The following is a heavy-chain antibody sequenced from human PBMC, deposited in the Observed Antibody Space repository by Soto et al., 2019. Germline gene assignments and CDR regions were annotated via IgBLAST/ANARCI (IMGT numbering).Heavy chain of an antibody. CDR1: GGTFSSYA. J-gene: IGHJ6*02. V-gene: IGHV1-69*05. D-gene: IGHD4-17*01. CDR2: IIPIFGTA. CDR3: ARDDYLYYYYYGMDV. Sequence: SVKVSCKASGGTFSSYAISWVRQAPGQGLEWMGGIIPIFGTANYAQKLQGRVTMTTDTSTSTAYMELRSLRSDDTAVYYCARDDYLYYYYYGMDVWGQGTTVTVSS.